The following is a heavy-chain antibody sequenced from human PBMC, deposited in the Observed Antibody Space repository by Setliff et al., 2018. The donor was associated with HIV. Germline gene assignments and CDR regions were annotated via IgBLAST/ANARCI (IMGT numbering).Heavy chain of an antibody. CDR2: IYHRGST. Sequence: TLSLTCDVSGGSISSGGYSWSWIRQPPGKGLEWIGYIYHRGSTYYNPSLKSRVTISVDRSKNQFSLKLSSVTAADTAVYYCARAPLKYSGYDYLRYFDYWGQGTLVTVSS. D-gene: IGHD5-12*01. CDR3: ARAPLKYSGYDYLRYFDY. V-gene: IGHV4-30-2*01. J-gene: IGHJ4*02. CDR1: GGSISSGGYS.